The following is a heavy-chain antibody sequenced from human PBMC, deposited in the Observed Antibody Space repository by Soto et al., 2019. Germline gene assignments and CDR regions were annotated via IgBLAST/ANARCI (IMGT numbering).Heavy chain of an antibody. Sequence: SETLSLTCTVSGGSISSSSYYWGWIRQPPGKGLEWIGSIYYSGSTYYNPSLKSRVTISVDTSKNQFSLKLSSVTAADTAVYYCARLLRGSYFQHWGQGTLVTVSS. V-gene: IGHV4-39*01. CDR2: IYYSGST. J-gene: IGHJ1*01. CDR3: ARLLRGSYFQH. D-gene: IGHD4-17*01. CDR1: GGSISSSSYY.